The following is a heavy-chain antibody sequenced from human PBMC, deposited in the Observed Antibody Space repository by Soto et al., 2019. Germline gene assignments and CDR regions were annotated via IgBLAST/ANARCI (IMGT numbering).Heavy chain of an antibody. CDR2: MNPNSGNT. D-gene: IGHD1-7*01. CDR1: GYTFTSYD. Sequence: ASVKVSCKASGYTFTSYDINWVRQATGQGLEWMGWMNPNSGNTGYAQKFQGRVTMTRNTSISTAYMELSSLRSEDTAVYYCARRGWNYDAFDIWGQGTMVTVSS. CDR3: ARRGWNYDAFDI. J-gene: IGHJ3*02. V-gene: IGHV1-8*01.